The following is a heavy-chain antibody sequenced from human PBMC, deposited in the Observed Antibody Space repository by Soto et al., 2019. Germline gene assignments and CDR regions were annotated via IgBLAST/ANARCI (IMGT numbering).Heavy chain of an antibody. Sequence: GGSLRLSCAASGFTFSNYGMHWVRQAPGKGLEWVAIIWYDGSNKYFADSVKGRFTISRDNSKNTLYLQMSSLRAEDTAVYYCAKSVYNWNDGFFDYWGKGTLVTVAS. J-gene: IGHJ4*02. CDR1: GFTFSNYG. CDR3: AKSVYNWNDGFFDY. V-gene: IGHV3-30*02. CDR2: IWYDGSNK. D-gene: IGHD1-1*01.